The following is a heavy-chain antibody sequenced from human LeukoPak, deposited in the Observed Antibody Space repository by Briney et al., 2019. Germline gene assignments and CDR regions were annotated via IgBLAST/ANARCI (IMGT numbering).Heavy chain of an antibody. CDR3: ARITMVRGDSPKYFDY. J-gene: IGHJ4*02. D-gene: IGHD3-10*01. CDR1: GGSFSGYY. CDR2: INHSGST. V-gene: IGHV4-34*01. Sequence: SETLSLTCAVYGGSFSGYYWSWIRQPPGKGLEWIGEINHSGSTNYNPSLKSQVTISVDTSKNQFSLKLSSVTAADTAVYYCARITMVRGDSPKYFDYWGQGTLVTVSS.